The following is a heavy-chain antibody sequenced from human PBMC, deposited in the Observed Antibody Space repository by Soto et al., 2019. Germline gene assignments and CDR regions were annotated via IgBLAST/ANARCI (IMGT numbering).Heavy chain of an antibody. V-gene: IGHV1-69*06. J-gene: IGHJ4*02. CDR3: ARDMTRTVVPYFDF. D-gene: IGHD1-7*01. CDR1: GGTFSNYV. CDR2: ITPISGAA. Sequence: QVQLVQSGAEVKKPGSSVKVSCKASGGTFSNYVVNWVRQAPGQGLEWMGRITPISGAANYAQNFKGRVTITADKSTSTSYMDLSSLRSEDTAVYYCARDMTRTVVPYFDFWGQGTLVTVSS.